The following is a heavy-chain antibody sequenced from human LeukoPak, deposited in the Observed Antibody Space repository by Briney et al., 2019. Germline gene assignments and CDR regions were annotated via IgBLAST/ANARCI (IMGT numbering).Heavy chain of an antibody. CDR3: ARGLGLLANWIDR. D-gene: IGHD2-15*01. Sequence: GGSLRVSCAASGFTFSSYGMHWVRQAPGKGLEWVAVIWYDGSIINYAESVKGRFTISRDKSTNTLYLQMNSLRAEDTAVYYCARGLGLLANWIDRWGQGTLVTASS. V-gene: IGHV3-33*01. CDR2: IWYDGSII. J-gene: IGHJ5*01. CDR1: GFTFSSYG.